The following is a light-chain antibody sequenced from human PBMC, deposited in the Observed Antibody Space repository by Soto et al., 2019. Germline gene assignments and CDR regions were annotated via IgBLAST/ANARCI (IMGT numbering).Light chain of an antibody. CDR3: QQSYSAPYT. V-gene: IGKV1-39*01. CDR1: QSVTTY. J-gene: IGKJ2*01. CDR2: SAS. Sequence: DIQVTESPSSLSASVGDRVTITCRASQSVTTYLNWYQQKPGKAPNLLIYSASSLQTGVPSRFSGSGSGTDFTLTINTLQPEDFATYYCQQSYSAPYTFGQGTKLDIE.